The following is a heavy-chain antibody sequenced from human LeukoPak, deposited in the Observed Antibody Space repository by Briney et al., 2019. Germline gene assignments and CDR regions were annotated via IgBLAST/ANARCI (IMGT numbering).Heavy chain of an antibody. Sequence: ASETLSLTCTVSGGSIRSYYWSWIRQPPGKGLEWIGYIYYSGSTNYNPSLKSRVTISVDTSKNQFSLKLNSVTDTDTAMYYSRRPKLNPALKNQLKISLEASKKQASQKLNTVTDTYTVMSDSARTEYYNTAFVYYRGGDVWGKETTVTVSS. CDR3: RRPKLNPALKNQLKISLEASKKQASQKLNTVTDTYTVMSDSARTEYYNTAFVYYRGGDV. CDR2: IYYSGST. CDR1: GGSIRSYY. J-gene: IGHJ6*04. V-gene: IGHV4-59*08. D-gene: IGHD4-17*01.